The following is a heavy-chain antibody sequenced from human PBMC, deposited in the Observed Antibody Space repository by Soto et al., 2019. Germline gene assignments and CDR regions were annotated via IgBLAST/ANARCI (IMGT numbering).Heavy chain of an antibody. Sequence: SVKLACSVSRVTFTSTAVQWVRQARGQRLEWIGWIVVGSGNTNYAQKFQERVTITRDMSTSTAYMELSSLRSEDTAVYYCADLSGYYSDYWGQGTLVTVSS. CDR2: IVVGSGNT. D-gene: IGHD3-22*01. CDR3: ADLSGYYSDY. CDR1: RVTFTSTA. V-gene: IGHV1-58*01. J-gene: IGHJ4*02.